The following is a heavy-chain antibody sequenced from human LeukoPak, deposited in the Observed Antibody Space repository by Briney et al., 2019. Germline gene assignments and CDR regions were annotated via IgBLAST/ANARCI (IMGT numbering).Heavy chain of an antibody. CDR2: ISYDGSNK. Sequence: PGGSLRLSCAASEFTFSSYGMHWVRQAPGKGLEWVAVISYDGSNKYYADSVKGRFTISRDNSKNTLYLQMNSLRAEDTAVYYCAKGGSCPDFWGQGTLVTVSS. V-gene: IGHV3-30*18. CDR1: EFTFSSYG. CDR3: AKGGSCPDF. J-gene: IGHJ4*02. D-gene: IGHD2-15*01.